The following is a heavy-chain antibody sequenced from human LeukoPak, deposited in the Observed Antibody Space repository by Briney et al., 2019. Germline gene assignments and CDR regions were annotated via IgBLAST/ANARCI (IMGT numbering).Heavy chain of an antibody. D-gene: IGHD3-10*01. CDR1: GGSIGSGDYY. J-gene: IGHJ5*02. CDR2: IYYSGST. CDR3: ASSKGEDNWFDP. V-gene: IGHV4-30-4*01. Sequence: SETLSLTCTVSGGSIGSGDYYWSWIRQPPGKGLEWIGYIYYSGSTYYNPSLKSRVTISVDTSKNQFSLKLSSVTAADTAVYYCASSKGEDNWFDPWGQGTLVTVSS.